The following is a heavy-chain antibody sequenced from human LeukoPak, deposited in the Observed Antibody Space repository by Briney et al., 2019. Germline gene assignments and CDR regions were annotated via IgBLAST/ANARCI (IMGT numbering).Heavy chain of an antibody. CDR1: GFTFSGYG. CDR2: IKYDGSNT. V-gene: IGHV3-30*02. D-gene: IGHD1-14*01. J-gene: IGHJ4*02. CDR3: ARDLNPGVFDY. Sequence: GGSLRLSCAASGFTFSGYGMHWVRQAPGKGLEWVTSIKYDGSNTYYADSVKGRFTISRDNSKNTLFLHMNSLRPEDTAVYYCARDLNPGVFDYWGQGTLVTVSS.